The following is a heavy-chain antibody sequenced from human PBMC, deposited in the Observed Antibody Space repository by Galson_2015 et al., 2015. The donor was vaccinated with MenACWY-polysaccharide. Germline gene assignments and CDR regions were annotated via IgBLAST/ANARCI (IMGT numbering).Heavy chain of an antibody. V-gene: IGHV3-33*08. J-gene: IGHJ3*02. Sequence: SLRLSCAASGFTFSTYGMHWVRQAPGKGLEWVAVIWYDGSNKYYTDSVKGRFTISRDNSKNTLYLQMNSLRAEDTAVYYCARSQVVVVTAIQDTNSFDIWGQGTMVTVSS. CDR3: ARSQVVVVTAIQDTNSFDI. CDR2: IWYDGSNK. CDR1: GFTFSTYG. D-gene: IGHD2-21*02.